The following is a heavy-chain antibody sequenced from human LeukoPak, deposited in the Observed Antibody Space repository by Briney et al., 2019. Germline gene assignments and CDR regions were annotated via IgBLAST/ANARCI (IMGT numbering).Heavy chain of an antibody. V-gene: IGHV1-2*06. D-gene: IGHD2-21*01. CDR3: AREDELVDFDH. J-gene: IGHJ4*02. CDR2: LNPNSGGT. Sequence: ASVKVSCKXSGYTFTGYFLVWVRQAPGQGLEWMGRLNPNSGGTNYAQNFQSRVTMTRDTSISTAYMELSRLRSDDTAVYYCAREDELVDFDHWGQGTLVTVSS. CDR1: GYTFTGYF.